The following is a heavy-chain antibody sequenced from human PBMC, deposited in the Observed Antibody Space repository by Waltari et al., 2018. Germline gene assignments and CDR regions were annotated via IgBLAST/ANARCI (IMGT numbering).Heavy chain of an antibody. D-gene: IGHD6-19*01. V-gene: IGHV1-2*06. CDR2: INPNSGGT. Sequence: QVQLVQSGAEVKKPGSSVKVSCKASGGTFSSYAISWVRQAPGQGLEWMGRINPNSGGTNYAQKFQGRVTMTRDTSISTAYMELSRLRSDDTAVYYCATGVAVAGTDYWGQGTLVTVSS. CDR3: ATGVAVAGTDY. CDR1: GGTFSSYA. J-gene: IGHJ4*02.